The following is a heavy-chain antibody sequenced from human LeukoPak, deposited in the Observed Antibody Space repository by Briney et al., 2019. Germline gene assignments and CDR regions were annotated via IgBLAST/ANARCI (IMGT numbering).Heavy chain of an antibody. CDR1: GFTFDDYG. D-gene: IGHD3-10*01. CDR2: INWNGGST. CDR3: ARDVLVTMARGETIP. Sequence: PGGSLRLSCAASGFTFDDYGMSWVRQAPGKGLEWVSGINWNGGSTGYADSVKGRFTISRDNAKNSLYLQMNSLRAEDTAVYYCARDVLVTMARGETIPWGQGTLVTVSS. J-gene: IGHJ5*02. V-gene: IGHV3-20*04.